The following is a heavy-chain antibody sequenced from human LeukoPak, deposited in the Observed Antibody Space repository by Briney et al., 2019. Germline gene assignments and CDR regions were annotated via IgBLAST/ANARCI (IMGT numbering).Heavy chain of an antibody. D-gene: IGHD3-22*01. V-gene: IGHV4-34*01. Sequence: PSETLSLTCAVCGGSFSGYYWSWIRQPPGKGLEWIGEINHSGSTNYNPSLKSRVTISVDTSKNQFSLKLSSVTAADTAVYYCARSHYYDSSGSHNNWFDPWGQGTLVTVSS. CDR2: INHSGST. J-gene: IGHJ5*02. CDR3: ARSHYYDSSGSHNNWFDP. CDR1: GGSFSGYY.